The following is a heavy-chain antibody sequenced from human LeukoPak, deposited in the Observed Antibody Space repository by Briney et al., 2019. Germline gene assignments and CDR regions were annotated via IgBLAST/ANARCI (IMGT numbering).Heavy chain of an antibody. Sequence: PGGSLTLSCAASGFTFSSYGMHWIRQAPGKGLEWVAFIRYDGSNKYYADSVKRRFTISRDNYNNMLYMQMNSLRAEDTVLYYFAILPGIYSEYDFHDAFDIWGQGTMVTLSS. D-gene: IGHD5-12*01. CDR2: IRYDGSNK. CDR3: AILPGIYSEYDFHDAFDI. J-gene: IGHJ3*02. CDR1: GFTFSSYG. V-gene: IGHV3-30*02.